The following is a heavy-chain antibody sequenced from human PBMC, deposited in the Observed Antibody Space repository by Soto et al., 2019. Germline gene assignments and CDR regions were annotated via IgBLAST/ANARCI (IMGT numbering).Heavy chain of an antibody. CDR2: INYSGTTK. D-gene: IGHD3-16*01. CDR1: GLSFNTYS. J-gene: IGHJ4*01. Sequence: EVQLLESGGGLVQPGGSLRLSCATSGLSFNTYSMTWVRQAPGMGLEWVAVINYSGTTKFHAQSVKGWFTISRDNSRKTVFVQKDRLGAEETAVYYWVKHRGWGKTYWG. CDR3: VKHRGWGKTY. V-gene: IGHV3-23*01.